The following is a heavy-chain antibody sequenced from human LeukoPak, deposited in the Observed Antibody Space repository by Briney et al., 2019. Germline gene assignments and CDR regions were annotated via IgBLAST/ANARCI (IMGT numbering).Heavy chain of an antibody. CDR1: GFTFSSYS. CDR3: ARDQGWFREGAYYYYMDV. CDR2: ISSSSSYI. Sequence: GGSLRLSCAASGFTFSSYSMNWVRHAPGKGLEWVSSISSSSSYIYYADSVKGRSTISRDNAKNSLYLQMNSLRAEDTAVYYCARDQGWFREGAYYYYMDVWGKGTTVTVSS. D-gene: IGHD3-10*01. J-gene: IGHJ6*03. V-gene: IGHV3-21*01.